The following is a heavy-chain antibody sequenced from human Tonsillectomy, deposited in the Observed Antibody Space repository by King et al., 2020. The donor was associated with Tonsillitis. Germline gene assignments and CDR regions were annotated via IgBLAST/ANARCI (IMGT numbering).Heavy chain of an antibody. V-gene: IGHV3-21*01. CDR1: GFTFSSYS. Sequence: EVQLVESGGGLVKPGGSLRLSCAASGFTFSSYSMNWVRQAPGKGLEWVSSISSSSSYIYYADSVKGRFTISRDNAKNSLYLQMNSLRAEDTAVYYCARTTRAVAGHHIDDAFDIWGQGTMVTVSS. D-gene: IGHD6-19*01. CDR2: ISSSSSYI. CDR3: ARTTRAVAGHHIDDAFDI. J-gene: IGHJ3*02.